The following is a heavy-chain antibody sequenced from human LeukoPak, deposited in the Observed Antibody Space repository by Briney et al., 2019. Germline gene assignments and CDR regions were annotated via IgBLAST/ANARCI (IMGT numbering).Heavy chain of an antibody. Sequence: PSQTLSLTCTVSGGSISSGGYNWSWNPQRPGKGLEWIVYINYSGSTYSNPSLKSRVTISVDTSKNQCTLKLSSVTAADTAVYYCARVIFGVVIDYWGQGNLVTVSS. D-gene: IGHD3-3*01. CDR2: INYSGST. CDR1: GGSISSGGYN. CDR3: ARVIFGVVIDY. V-gene: IGHV4-31*03. J-gene: IGHJ4*02.